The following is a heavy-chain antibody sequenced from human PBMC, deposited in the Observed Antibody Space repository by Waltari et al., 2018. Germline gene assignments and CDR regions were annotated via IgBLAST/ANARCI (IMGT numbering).Heavy chain of an antibody. CDR2: IYATGST. CDR3: ARLPYNNIYFYYYMDV. CDR1: GGSISTYY. Sequence: VQLQESGPGLVKPSETLSLTCTVSGGSISTYYWSWIRQPAGKGLEWIGRIYATGSTNYNPSLKSRVTMSVDTSKNQFSLKLSSVTAADTAVYYCARLPYNNIYFYYYMDVWGKGPRSPSP. V-gene: IGHV4-4*07. D-gene: IGHD3-10*01. J-gene: IGHJ6*03.